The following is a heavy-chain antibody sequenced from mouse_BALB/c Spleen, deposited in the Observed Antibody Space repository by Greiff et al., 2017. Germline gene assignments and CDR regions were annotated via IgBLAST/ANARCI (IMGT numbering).Heavy chain of an antibody. CDR1: GYTFTSYW. J-gene: IGHJ2*01. D-gene: IGHD2-4*01. CDR2: INPSNGGT. Sequence: QVQLQQPGAELVKPGASVKLSCKASGYTFTSYWMPWVKRRPGQGFEWIGEINPSNGGTNYNEKFKSKATLTVDKSSSTAYMQLSSLTSEDSAVYYYARDDYDYFDYWGQGTTLTVSA. CDR3: ARDDYDYFDY. V-gene: IGHV1S81*02.